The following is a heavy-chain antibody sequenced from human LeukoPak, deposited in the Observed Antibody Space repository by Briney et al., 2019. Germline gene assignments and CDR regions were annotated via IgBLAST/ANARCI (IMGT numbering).Heavy chain of an antibody. V-gene: IGHV1-69*06. Sequence: GASVKVSCKASGGTFSSYAISWVRQAPGQGLEWMGGIIPIFGTADYAQKFQGRVTITADKSTSTAYMELSSLRSEDTAVYYCARGYTRDYYYYYMDVWGKGTTVTVSS. CDR3: ARGYTRDYYYYYMDV. CDR2: IIPIFGTA. CDR1: GGTFSSYA. D-gene: IGHD6-13*01. J-gene: IGHJ6*03.